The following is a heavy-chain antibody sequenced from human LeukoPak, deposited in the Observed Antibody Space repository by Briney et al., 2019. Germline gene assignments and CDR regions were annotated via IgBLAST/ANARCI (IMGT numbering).Heavy chain of an antibody. Sequence: GASVKVSCKASGGTFSSYAISWVRQAPGQGLEWMGGIIPIFGTANYAQKFQGRVTITADKSTSTAYMELSSLRSEDTAVYYCGSNYYGSGSYYPDYYYYYYMDVWGKGTTVTVSS. CDR3: GSNYYGSGSYYPDYYYYYYMDV. V-gene: IGHV1-69*06. CDR2: IIPIFGTA. D-gene: IGHD3-10*01. J-gene: IGHJ6*03. CDR1: GGTFSSYA.